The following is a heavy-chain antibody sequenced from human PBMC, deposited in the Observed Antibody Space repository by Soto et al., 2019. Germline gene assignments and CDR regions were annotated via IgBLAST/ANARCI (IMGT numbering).Heavy chain of an antibody. CDR1: GGSISSRSYY. V-gene: IGHV4-39*01. CDR2: IYNSGST. D-gene: IGHD4-17*01. Sequence: PPETLSLTCTVSGGSISSRSYYWGWSRQPPGKGLEWIGSIYNSGSTYYNPSLKSRVTISVDTSKNQFSLKLNSVTAADTAVYYCASGPYGDFDYWGQGTLVTVSS. J-gene: IGHJ4*02. CDR3: ASGPYGDFDY.